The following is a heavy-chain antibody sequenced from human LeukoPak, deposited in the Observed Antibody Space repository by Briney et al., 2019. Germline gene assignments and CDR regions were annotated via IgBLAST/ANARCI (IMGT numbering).Heavy chain of an antibody. D-gene: IGHD3-3*01. V-gene: IGHV5-51*01. CDR3: ARLRRITIFGVATDLDY. CDR1: GYSFTSYW. CDR2: IYPGDSDT. J-gene: IGHJ4*02. Sequence: GESLKISCKGSGYSFTSYWIGWVRQMPGKGLEWMGIIYPGDSDTRYSPSFQGQVTISADKSISTAYLQWSSLKASDTAMYYCARLRRITIFGVATDLDYGGQGPLVTVSS.